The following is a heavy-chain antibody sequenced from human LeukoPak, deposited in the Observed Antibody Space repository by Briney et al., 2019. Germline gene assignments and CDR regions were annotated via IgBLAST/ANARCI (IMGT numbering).Heavy chain of an antibody. D-gene: IGHD3-10*01. CDR2: INHSGST. CDR1: GGSISNYY. CDR3: ARTPLRGATFFTSYPNWFDT. J-gene: IGHJ5*02. V-gene: IGHV4-34*01. Sequence: SETLSLTCTVSGGSISNYYWGWIRQPPGKGLEWIGEINHSGSTNYNPSLKSRVTISVDTSKNQFSLKLSSVTVADTAVYYCARTPLRGATFFTSYPNWFDTWGQGTLVTVSS.